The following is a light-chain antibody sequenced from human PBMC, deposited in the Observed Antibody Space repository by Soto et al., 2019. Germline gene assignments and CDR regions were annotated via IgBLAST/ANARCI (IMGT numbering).Light chain of an antibody. Sequence: EIVLTQSPGTLSLSPGERATLSCRASQSVSSDYLAWYQQKPGQAPRLLLYGASNRATAIPDRFSGSGSGTDFTLTISRLEPEDFAVYSCQQYCSSPYTFGQGTKLEI. V-gene: IGKV3-20*01. CDR1: QSVSSDY. CDR2: GAS. J-gene: IGKJ2*01. CDR3: QQYCSSPYT.